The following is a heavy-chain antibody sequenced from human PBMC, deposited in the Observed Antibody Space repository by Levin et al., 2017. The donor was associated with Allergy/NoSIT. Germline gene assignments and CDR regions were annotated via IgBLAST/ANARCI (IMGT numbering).Heavy chain of an antibody. V-gene: IGHV4-30-4*01. D-gene: IGHD3-22*01. J-gene: IGHJ3*02. Sequence: SETLSLTCTVSGGSIKNDDYYWSWIRQPPGQGPEWIGYIYYRGGAYYNPSLKSRLTMSLDTSENHFSMNLTSVTAADTAVYYCARVPRLSFTIGVENDALDIWGQGTMVTVSS. CDR2: IYYRGGA. CDR1: GGSIKNDDYY. CDR3: ARVPRLSFTIGVENDALDI.